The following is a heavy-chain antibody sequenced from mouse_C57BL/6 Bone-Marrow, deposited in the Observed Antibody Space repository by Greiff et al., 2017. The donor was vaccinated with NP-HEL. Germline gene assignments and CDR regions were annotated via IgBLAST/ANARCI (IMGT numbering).Heavy chain of an antibody. CDR3: ARHAYYYGSSSGFAY. J-gene: IGHJ3*01. CDR1: GFTFSDYY. CDR2: ISNGGGST. D-gene: IGHD1-1*01. V-gene: IGHV5-12*01. Sequence: EVQVVESGGGLVQPGGSLKLSCAASGFTFSDYYMYWVRQTPEKRLEWVAYISNGGGSTYYPDTVKGRFTISRDNAKNTLYLQMSRLKSEDTAMYYCARHAYYYGSSSGFAYWGQGTLVTVSA.